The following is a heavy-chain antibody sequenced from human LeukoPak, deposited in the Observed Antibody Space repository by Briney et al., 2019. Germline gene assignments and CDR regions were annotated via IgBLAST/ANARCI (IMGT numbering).Heavy chain of an antibody. V-gene: IGHV3-64*01. CDR3: ARARMPSGDLYYYGMDV. CDR2: IRSNGDST. CDR1: GFTFSSYA. Sequence: GGSLRLSWSASGFTFSSYAMHCVRQAPGKRLEYVSSIRSNGDSTYYANSVKGTFTISRDNSKNTLYLQMGSLRPEDMAVYYCARARMPSGDLYYYGMDVWGQGTTVTVSS. J-gene: IGHJ6*02. D-gene: IGHD3-10*01.